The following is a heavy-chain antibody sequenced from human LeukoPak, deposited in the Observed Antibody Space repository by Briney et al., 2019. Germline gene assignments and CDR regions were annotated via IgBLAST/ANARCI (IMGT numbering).Heavy chain of an antibody. V-gene: IGHV4-30-2*01. CDR3: ARWGRWWLQLPLYYYYGMDV. CDR2: IYHSGST. J-gene: IGHJ6*02. Sequence: SETLSLTCAVSGGSISSGGYSWSWIRQPPGKGLEWIGYIYHSGSTYYNPSLKSRVTISVDTSKNQFSLKLSSVTAADTAVYYCARWGRWWLQLPLYYYYGMDVWGQGTTVTVSS. D-gene: IGHD5-24*01. CDR1: GGSISSGGYS.